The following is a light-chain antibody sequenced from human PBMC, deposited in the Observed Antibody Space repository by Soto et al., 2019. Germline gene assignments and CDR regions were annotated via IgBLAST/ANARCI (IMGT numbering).Light chain of an antibody. J-gene: IGLJ2*01. CDR2: EVS. Sequence: QSVLTQPPSASRSPGQSVTISCTGNSSDVGGYNYVSGYQQHPGKAPKLMISEVSKRPSGVPDRFSGSKSGNTASLTVSGLQAEDEADYYCSSFAGNNNLVFGGGTKVTFL. CDR1: SSDVGGYNY. V-gene: IGLV2-8*02. CDR3: SSFAGNNNLV.